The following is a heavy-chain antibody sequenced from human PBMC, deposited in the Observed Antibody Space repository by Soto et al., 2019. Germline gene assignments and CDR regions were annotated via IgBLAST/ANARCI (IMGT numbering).Heavy chain of an antibody. Sequence: SLRLSCAASGFTVSNNYMSWVRQAPGKGLEWVSVIYSGGSTYYADSVKGRCTMSRDNSKNTLYLQMNSLRAEDTAVYYCATWPGDPSAELSDYWGQGTLVTVSS. D-gene: IGHD3-10*01. CDR3: ATWPGDPSAELSDY. CDR1: GFTVSNNY. V-gene: IGHV3-66*01. CDR2: IYSGGST. J-gene: IGHJ4*02.